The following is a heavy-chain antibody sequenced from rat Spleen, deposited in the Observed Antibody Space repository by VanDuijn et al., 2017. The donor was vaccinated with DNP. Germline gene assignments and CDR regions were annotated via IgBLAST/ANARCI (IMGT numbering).Heavy chain of an antibody. D-gene: IGHD1-11*01. CDR1: GFTFSDYN. Sequence: EVQLVESGGGLVQPGRSLKLSCAASGFTFSDYNMAWVRQAPKKGLEWVATISYGGSSTYFGDSVKGRFTISRDNAKSTLYLQMNSLRSEDTATYHCARRTGIVFDYWGQGVMVTVSS. V-gene: IGHV5-22*01. CDR2: ISYGGSST. CDR3: ARRTGIVFDY. J-gene: IGHJ2*01.